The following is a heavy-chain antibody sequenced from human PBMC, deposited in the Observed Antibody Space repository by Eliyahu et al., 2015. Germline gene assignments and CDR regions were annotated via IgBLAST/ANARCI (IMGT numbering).Heavy chain of an antibody. CDR2: IYTSGST. CDR3: ARDREHSSGCCAFDI. V-gene: IGHV4-4*07. CDR1: GGXISSYY. Sequence: QVQLQESGPGLVKPSETLSLTXTVXGGXISSYYWSXIRQPAGKGLEWIGRIYTSGSTNYNPSLKSRVTMSVDTSKNQFSLKLSSVTAADTAVYYCARDREHSSGCCAFDIWGQGTMVTVSS. J-gene: IGHJ3*02. D-gene: IGHD6-19*01.